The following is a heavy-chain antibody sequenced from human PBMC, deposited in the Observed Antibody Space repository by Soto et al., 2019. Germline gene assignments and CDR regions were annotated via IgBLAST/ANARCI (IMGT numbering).Heavy chain of an antibody. CDR3: ARSEILRYFDLLLSLRGPPVNDAFDI. CDR2: IYYSGST. Sequence: PSEALSLTCTVSGGSISSSSYYWGWIRQPPGKGLEWIGSIYYSGSTYYNPSLKSRVTISVDTSKNQFSLKLSSVTAADTAVYYCARSEILRYFDLLLSLRGPPVNDAFDIWGQGTMVTVSS. CDR1: GGSISSSSYY. D-gene: IGHD3-9*01. J-gene: IGHJ3*02. V-gene: IGHV4-39*01.